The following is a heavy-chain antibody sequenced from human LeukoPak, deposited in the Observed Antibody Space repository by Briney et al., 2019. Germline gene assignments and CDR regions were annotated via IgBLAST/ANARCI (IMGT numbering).Heavy chain of an antibody. CDR2: IYPGDSDT. D-gene: IGHD2-2*01. J-gene: IGHJ4*02. CDR1: GYSFTSYW. Sequence: HGESLKISCKGSGYSFTSYWIGWVRQMPGKGLEWMGIIYPGDSDTRYSPSFQGQVTISADKSISTAYLQWSSLKASDTAMYYCARLRRARYCSSTSCLNYFDYWGQGTLVTVSS. CDR3: ARLRRARYCSSTSCLNYFDY. V-gene: IGHV5-51*01.